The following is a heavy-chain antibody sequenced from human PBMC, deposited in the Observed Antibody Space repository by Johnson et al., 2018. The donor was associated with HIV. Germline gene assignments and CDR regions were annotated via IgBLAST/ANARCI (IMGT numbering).Heavy chain of an antibody. CDR1: GLTFSSYA. CDR2: ISYDGSNK. Sequence: QVQLVESGGGVVQPGGSLRLSCAASGLTFSSYAMYCVRQAPGKGLEWVAVISYDGSNKYYTDSVKGRFTISRDNSKNTLYLQMNSLRAEDTAVYYCAREAATTFWGWDAFDIWGQGTMVTISS. V-gene: IGHV3-30-3*01. CDR3: AREAATTFWGWDAFDI. J-gene: IGHJ3*02. D-gene: IGHD3-10*02.